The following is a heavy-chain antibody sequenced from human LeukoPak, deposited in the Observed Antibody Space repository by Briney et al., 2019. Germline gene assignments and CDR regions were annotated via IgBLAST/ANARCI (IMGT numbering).Heavy chain of an antibody. CDR1: GFTFSSYA. J-gene: IGHJ4*02. Sequence: GGSLRLSCEASGFTFSSYAMSWVRQAPGRGLEWVSATSGSGVSTYYADSVKGRFTISRDNSKNTLYLQMNSLRAEDTAVYHCAKDIQCTYWGQGTLVTVSS. D-gene: IGHD2-21*01. CDR2: TSGSGVST. V-gene: IGHV3-23*01. CDR3: AKDIQCTY.